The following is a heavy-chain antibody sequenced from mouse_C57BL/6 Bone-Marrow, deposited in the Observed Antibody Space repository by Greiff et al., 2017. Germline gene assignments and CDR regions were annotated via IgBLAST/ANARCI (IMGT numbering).Heavy chain of an antibody. CDR3: ARPYCSDCWYFDV. Sequence: QVHVKQPGAELVKPGASVKMSCKASGYTFTSYWITWVKQRPGQGLEWIGDIYPGSGSTNYNEKFKSKATLTVDTSSSTAYMQLSSRTSEDSAVYYCARPYCSDCWYFDVWGTGTTVTVSS. CDR1: GYTFTSYW. D-gene: IGHD2-12*01. J-gene: IGHJ1*03. CDR2: IYPGSGST. V-gene: IGHV1-55*01.